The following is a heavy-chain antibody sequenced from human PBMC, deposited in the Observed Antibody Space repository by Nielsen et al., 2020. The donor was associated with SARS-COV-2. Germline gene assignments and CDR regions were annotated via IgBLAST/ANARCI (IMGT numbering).Heavy chain of an antibody. J-gene: IGHJ4*02. D-gene: IGHD1-1*01. CDR3: AGGVPPTGMLFDF. Sequence: GSLRLSCGVYGGSFRDYYWNWIRQSPGKGLEWIGQIGHSGNTNYNPSLKSRVTMSVDTSKRQFSLKLNSVTAADAADYYCAGGVPPTGMLFDFWGLGTRVIVSS. CDR1: GGSFRDYY. V-gene: IGHV4-34*01. CDR2: IGHSGNT.